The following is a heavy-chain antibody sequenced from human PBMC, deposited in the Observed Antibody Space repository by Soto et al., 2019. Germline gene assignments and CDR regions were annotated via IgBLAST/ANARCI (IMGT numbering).Heavy chain of an antibody. CDR3: AKGYYSGYDLAYFDY. V-gene: IGHV3-23*01. CDR1: EFTFNTYG. J-gene: IGHJ4*02. CDR2: VSGSGGGT. D-gene: IGHD5-12*01. Sequence: GSLRLSCAASEFTFNTYGMTWVRQAPGKGLEWVSTVSGSGGGTYYADSVKGRFTISRVNSKNTMYLQMSNLRAEDTAVYFCAKGYYSGYDLAYFDYWGQGTLVTVSS.